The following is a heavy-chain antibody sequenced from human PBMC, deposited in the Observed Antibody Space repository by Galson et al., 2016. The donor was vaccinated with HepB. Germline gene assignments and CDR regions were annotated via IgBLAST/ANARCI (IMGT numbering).Heavy chain of an antibody. CDR3: AKDQRYMESSGWYDFDF. CDR1: GFTFSNYA. Sequence: SLRLSCAASGFTFSNYAMTWVRQAPGKGLEWISTINNNDDSTYYADSVQGRFTIARDKSKNTLFLLMNSLRAEDTAIYYCAKDQRYMESSGWYDFDFWGQGTLVIVAS. V-gene: IGHV3-23*01. CDR2: INNNDDST. D-gene: IGHD6-19*01. J-gene: IGHJ4*02.